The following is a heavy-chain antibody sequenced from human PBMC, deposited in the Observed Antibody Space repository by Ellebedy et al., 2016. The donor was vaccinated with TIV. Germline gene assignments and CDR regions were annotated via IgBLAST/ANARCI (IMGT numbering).Heavy chain of an antibody. Sequence: ASAKVSCXASGYTFTSYAMHWVRQAPGQRLEWMGWINAGNGNTKYSQKFQGRVTITRDTSASTAYMELSSLRSEDTAVYYCARDHVVVVTHDAFDIWGQGTMVTVSS. D-gene: IGHD3-22*01. CDR3: ARDHVVVVTHDAFDI. CDR2: INAGNGNT. J-gene: IGHJ3*02. CDR1: GYTFTSYA. V-gene: IGHV1-3*01.